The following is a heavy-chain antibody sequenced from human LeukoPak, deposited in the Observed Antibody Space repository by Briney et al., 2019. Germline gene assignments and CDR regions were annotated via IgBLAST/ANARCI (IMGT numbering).Heavy chain of an antibody. CDR1: GFTFSSYG. Sequence: GGSLRLSCAASGFTFSSYGMHGVGQAPGKGVEWVAVIWYDGSNKYSADSVKGRFTISRDNSKNTLYLQMNSLRAEDTAVYYCARAYGDYVFDYWGQGTLVTVSS. CDR2: IWYDGSNK. D-gene: IGHD4-17*01. V-gene: IGHV3-33*01. J-gene: IGHJ4*02. CDR3: ARAYGDYVFDY.